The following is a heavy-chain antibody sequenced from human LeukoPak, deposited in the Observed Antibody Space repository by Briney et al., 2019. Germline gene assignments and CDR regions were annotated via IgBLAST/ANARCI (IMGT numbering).Heavy chain of an antibody. D-gene: IGHD2-2*01. CDR2: ISGSGGST. V-gene: IGHV3-23*01. J-gene: IGHJ4*02. CDR1: GFTFSSYA. CDR3: AKDEDIVVVPAAIDY. Sequence: GSLSLSCAASGFTFSSYAMSWVRQAPGKGLEWVSAISGSGGSTYYADSVKGRFTISRDNSKNTLYLQMNSLRAEDTAVYYCAKDEDIVVVPAAIDYWGQGTLVTVSS.